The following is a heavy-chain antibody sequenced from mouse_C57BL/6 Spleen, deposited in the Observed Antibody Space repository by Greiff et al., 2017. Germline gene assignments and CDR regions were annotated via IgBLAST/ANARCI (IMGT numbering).Heavy chain of an antibody. J-gene: IGHJ2*01. Sequence: EVMLVESGGGLVKPGGSLKLSCAASGFTFSDYGMHWVRQAPEKGLEWVAYISSGSSTIYYADTVKGRFTISRYNAKNTLFLQMNSLRSEDTAMYYCARRDYYGSRGYFDYWGQGTTLTVSS. CDR3: ARRDYYGSRGYFDY. V-gene: IGHV5-17*01. D-gene: IGHD1-1*01. CDR2: ISSGSSTI. CDR1: GFTFSDYG.